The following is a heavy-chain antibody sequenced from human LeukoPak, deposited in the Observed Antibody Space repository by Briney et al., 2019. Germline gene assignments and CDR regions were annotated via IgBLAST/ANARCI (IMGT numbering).Heavy chain of an antibody. V-gene: IGHV4-59*01. D-gene: IGHD3-10*01. J-gene: IGHJ4*02. Sequence: SETLSLTCTVPGGSISKYYWSWIRQPPGKGLEWIGHIYYSGSTKYNPSLKSRITTSIDTSKNQFSLKLSSVTAADTAVYYCARAESDYYGSAVWYFDYWGQGTVLTVSS. CDR1: GGSISKYY. CDR3: ARAESDYYGSAVWYFDY. CDR2: IYYSGST.